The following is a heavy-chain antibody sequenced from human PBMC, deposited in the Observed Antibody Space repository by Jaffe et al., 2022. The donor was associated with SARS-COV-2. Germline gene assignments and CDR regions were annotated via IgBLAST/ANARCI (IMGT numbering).Heavy chain of an antibody. CDR3: ARDSDTELVSSFDV. D-gene: IGHD2-8*02. CDR1: GGSIAGYY. Sequence: QVQLHESGSRLVRPSETLSLICTVSGGSIAGYYWSWMRRPPGKGLEWIGYVHNGGNTNYNPSLTGRVTMSLNTSKNQFSLKLSSVTAADTAMYYCARDSDTELVSSFDVWGQGIMVTVSS. CDR2: VHNGGNT. J-gene: IGHJ3*01. V-gene: IGHV4-59*01.